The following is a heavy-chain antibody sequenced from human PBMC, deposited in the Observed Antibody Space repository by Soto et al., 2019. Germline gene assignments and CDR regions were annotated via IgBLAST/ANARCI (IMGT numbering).Heavy chain of an antibody. CDR3: SRGTYSSGSSGYSGMDV. CDR2: IYDSGT. J-gene: IGHJ6*02. CDR1: GGSISSYY. Sequence: PSETLSLTCSVSGGSISSYYCNWIRQPPGKGLEWIGYIYDSGTKYNPSLKSRATISVDTSKNQFSLNLSSETAADTSVYYCSRGTYSSGSSGYSGMDVWGQGTTVTVSS. V-gene: IGHV4-59*01. D-gene: IGHD6-19*01.